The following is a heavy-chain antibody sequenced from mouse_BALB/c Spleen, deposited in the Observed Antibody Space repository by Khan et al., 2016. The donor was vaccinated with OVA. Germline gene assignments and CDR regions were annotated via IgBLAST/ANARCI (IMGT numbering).Heavy chain of an antibody. CDR3: ARICGGDFDY. J-gene: IGHJ2*01. V-gene: IGHV3-2*02. CDR1: GYSITSDYA. CDR2: ISYSGNT. Sequence: EVKLLESGPGLVKPSQSLSLTCTVTGYSITSDYAWNWLRQFPGNKLEWLGFISYSGNTNYNPSLKSRISITRDTSKNQFFLQLNSVTTEDTATYYCARICGGDFDYWGQGTTLTVSS.